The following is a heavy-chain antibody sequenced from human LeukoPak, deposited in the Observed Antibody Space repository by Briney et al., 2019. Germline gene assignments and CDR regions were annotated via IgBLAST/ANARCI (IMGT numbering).Heavy chain of an antibody. J-gene: IGHJ4*02. CDR1: GFPFSSYA. CDR2: ISGSGGST. D-gene: IGHD6-25*01. Sequence: GGSLSLSCAASGFPFSSYAMSWVRQATGKGLEWVSAISGSGGSTYYADSVKGRFTISRDNSKNTLYLQMNSLRAEDTAVYYCANSRAAADPGYYFDYWGQGTLVTVSS. CDR3: ANSRAAADPGYYFDY. V-gene: IGHV3-23*01.